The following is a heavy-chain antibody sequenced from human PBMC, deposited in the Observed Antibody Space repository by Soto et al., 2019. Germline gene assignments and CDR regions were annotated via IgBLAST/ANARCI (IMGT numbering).Heavy chain of an antibody. CDR3: AREVTGTYGWFDP. CDR1: GFTFISYG. V-gene: IGHV3-33*01. CDR2: IWYDGSNK. Sequence: LRLSCAASGFTFISYGMHWVRQAPGKGLEWVAVIWYDGSNKYYADSVKGRFTISRDNAKNTLYLQMNSLRAEDTAVYYCAREVTGTYGWFDPWGQGTLVTVSS. D-gene: IGHD6-19*01. J-gene: IGHJ5*02.